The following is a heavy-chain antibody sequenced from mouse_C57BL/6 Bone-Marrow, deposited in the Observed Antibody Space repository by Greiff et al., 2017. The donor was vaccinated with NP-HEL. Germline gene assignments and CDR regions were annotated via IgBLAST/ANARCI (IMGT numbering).Heavy chain of an antibody. D-gene: IGHD2-5*01. CDR2: INPSNGGT. Sequence: QVQLQQSGTELVKPGASVKLSCKASGYTFTSYWMHWVKQRPGQGLEWIGNINPSNGGTNYNEKFKSKATLTVDKSSSTAYMQLSSLTSEDSAVYYCARFKESNYGLEDYWGQGTSVTVSS. J-gene: IGHJ4*01. CDR3: ARFKESNYGLEDY. CDR1: GYTFTSYW. V-gene: IGHV1-53*01.